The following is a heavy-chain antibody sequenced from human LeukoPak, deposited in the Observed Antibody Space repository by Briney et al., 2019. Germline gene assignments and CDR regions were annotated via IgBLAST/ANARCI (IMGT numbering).Heavy chain of an antibody. D-gene: IGHD6-13*01. CDR3: AREGRGMAATKRMYYFDY. J-gene: IGHJ4*02. CDR1: GLPFINYT. V-gene: IGHV3-21*01. CDR2: ISSRSIYI. Sequence: AGGSLRLSCAASGLPFINYTLNWVRQAPGKGLEWISSISSRSIYIYYADSVKGRFTISKDNAKNSLYLQMNSLRAEDTAVYYCAREGRGMAATKRMYYFDYWGQGTLVTVSS.